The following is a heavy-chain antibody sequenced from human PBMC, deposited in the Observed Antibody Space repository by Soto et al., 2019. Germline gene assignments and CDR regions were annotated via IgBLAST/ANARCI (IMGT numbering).Heavy chain of an antibody. Sequence: QVQLVESGGGVVQPGNSLRLSCVGSGFTFSSDALHWVRQAPGKGLEWVAVVSSDGNHAYYPDHVKGRFTISRDNSQSAVYRQIRSLNLEERSTFFGAGDSAYRTPSTHFHPGGRGTLFTVPT. CDR2: VSSDGNHA. CDR3: AGDSAYRTPSTHFHP. D-gene: IGHD3-16*01. CDR1: GFTFSSDA. J-gene: IGHJ4*02. V-gene: IGHV3-30*04.